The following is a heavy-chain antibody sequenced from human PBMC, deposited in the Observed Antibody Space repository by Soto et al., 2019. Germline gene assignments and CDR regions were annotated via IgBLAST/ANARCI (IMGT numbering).Heavy chain of an antibody. CDR3: ATTTTVTSPYYYYYGMDV. CDR1: GYSFTSYW. Sequence: GESLKISCKGSGYSFTSYWIGWVRQMPGKGLEWMGIIYPGDSDTRYSPSFQGQVTISADKSISTAYLQWSSLKASDTAMYYCATTTTVTSPYYYYYGMDVWGQGTTVTVYS. V-gene: IGHV5-51*01. CDR2: IYPGDSDT. D-gene: IGHD4-17*01. J-gene: IGHJ6*02.